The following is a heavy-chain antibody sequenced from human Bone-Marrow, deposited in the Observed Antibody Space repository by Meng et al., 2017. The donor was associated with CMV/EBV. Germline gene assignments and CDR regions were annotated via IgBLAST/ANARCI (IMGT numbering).Heavy chain of an antibody. CDR2: IYYSGST. Sequence: SETLSLTCTVSGGPISSYYWSWIRQPPGKGLEWIGYIYYSGSTNYNPSLKSRVTISVDTSKNQFSLKLSSVTAADTAVYYCARASRSRYCSSTSCLGGYLDYWGQGTLVTVSS. J-gene: IGHJ4*02. V-gene: IGHV4-59*12. CDR1: GGPISSYY. D-gene: IGHD2-2*01. CDR3: ARASRSRYCSSTSCLGGYLDY.